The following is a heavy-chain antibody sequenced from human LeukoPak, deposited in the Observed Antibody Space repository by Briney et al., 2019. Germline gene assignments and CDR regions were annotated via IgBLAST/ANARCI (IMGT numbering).Heavy chain of an antibody. CDR2: ISAYNGNT. Sequence: ASVKISCKASGYTFTGYYMHWVRQAPGQGLEWMGWISAYNGNTNYAQKLQGRVTMTTDTSTSTAYMELRSLRSDDTAVYYCARDREVDTAMVYNWFDPWGQGTLVTVSS. J-gene: IGHJ5*02. CDR3: ARDREVDTAMVYNWFDP. CDR1: GYTFTGYY. D-gene: IGHD5-18*01. V-gene: IGHV1-18*04.